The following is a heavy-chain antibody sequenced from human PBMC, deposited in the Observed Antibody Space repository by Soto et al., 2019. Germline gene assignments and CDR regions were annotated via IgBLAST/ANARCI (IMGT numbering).Heavy chain of an antibody. J-gene: IGHJ4*02. CDR3: AREQWGFDS. V-gene: IGHV4-31*03. D-gene: IGHD6-19*01. Sequence: QVQLQESGPELVKPSQTLSLTCSVSGGSITTNGHYWTWIRQHPGQGLEWIAYIYYTGNSYLNPSLTSRLSIAVAKSKNQFSLVLRSVNAAETAVYYCAREQWGFDSWGQGTLVTVSS. CDR2: IYYTGNS. CDR1: GGSITTNGHY.